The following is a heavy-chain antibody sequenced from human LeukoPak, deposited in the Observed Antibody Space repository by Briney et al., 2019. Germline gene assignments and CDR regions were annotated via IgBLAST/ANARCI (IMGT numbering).Heavy chain of an antibody. CDR3: ARAQRRGGSSWNFDY. D-gene: IGHD6-13*01. V-gene: IGHV3-33*01. J-gene: IGHJ4*02. Sequence: PGGSLRLSCAASGFTFSSYGMHWVRQAPGKGLEWVAVIWYDGSNKYYADSVKGRFTIPRDNSKNTLYLQMNSLRAEDTAVYYCARAQRRGGSSWNFDYWGQGTLVTVSS. CDR1: GFTFSSYG. CDR2: IWYDGSNK.